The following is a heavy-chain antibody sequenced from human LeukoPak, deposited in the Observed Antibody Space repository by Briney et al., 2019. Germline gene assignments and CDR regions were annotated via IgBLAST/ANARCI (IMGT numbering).Heavy chain of an antibody. Sequence: GGSLRLACAASGFTFGGYWMTWVRQAPGKGLEWVANINQDGSQKYYVDSVKGRFTISRDNAQSSLYLQMNGLRAEDTAEYYCARDAYQLCSYYYGMDVWGQGTTVTVSS. D-gene: IGHD2-21*01. J-gene: IGHJ6*02. CDR3: ARDAYQLCSYYYGMDV. CDR2: INQDGSQK. CDR1: GFTFGGYW. V-gene: IGHV3-7*01.